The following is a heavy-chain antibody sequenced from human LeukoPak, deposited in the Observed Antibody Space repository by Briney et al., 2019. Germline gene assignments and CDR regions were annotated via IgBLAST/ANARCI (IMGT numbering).Heavy chain of an antibody. D-gene: IGHD1-26*01. V-gene: IGHV4-4*02. Sequence: SGTLSLTCTVSGGSIMTTNWWSWVRHPPGKVLGWIGEVHLSGATHYNPSLESRVSMSIDTSKNQMSLKLTSVTAADTAIYFCTRESGAFSPFGLWGQGTLVIVSS. CDR1: GGSIMTTNW. J-gene: IGHJ1*01. CDR2: VHLSGAT. CDR3: TRESGAFSPFGL.